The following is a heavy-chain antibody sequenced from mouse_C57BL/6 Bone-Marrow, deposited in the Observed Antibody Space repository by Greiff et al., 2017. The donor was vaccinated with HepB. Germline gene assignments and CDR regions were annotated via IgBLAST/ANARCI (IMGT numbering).Heavy chain of an antibody. D-gene: IGHD2-3*01. CDR2: IRNKANGYTT. V-gene: IGHV7-3*01. CDR1: GFTFTDYY. J-gene: IGHJ2*01. Sequence: EVKVEESGGGLVQPGGSLSLSCAASGFTFTDYYMSWVRQPPGKALEWLGFIRNKANGYTTEYSVSVKGRFTISRDNSQSILYLQMNALRAEDSATYYCARYKGCYYPYYFDYWGQGTTLTVSS. CDR3: ARYKGCYYPYYFDY.